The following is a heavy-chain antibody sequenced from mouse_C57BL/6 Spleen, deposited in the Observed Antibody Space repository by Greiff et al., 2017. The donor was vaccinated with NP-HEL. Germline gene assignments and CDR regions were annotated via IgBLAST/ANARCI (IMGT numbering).Heavy chain of an antibody. D-gene: IGHD1-2*01. V-gene: IGHV1-69*01. CDR1: GYTFTSYW. Sequence: QVQLQQPGAELVMPGASVKLSCKASGYTFTSYWMHWVKQRPGQGLEWIGEIDPSDSYTNYNQKFKGKSTLTVDKSSSTAYMQLSSLTSEDSAVYYCARANTADYFDYWGQGTTLTVSS. CDR2: IDPSDSYT. J-gene: IGHJ2*01. CDR3: ARANTADYFDY.